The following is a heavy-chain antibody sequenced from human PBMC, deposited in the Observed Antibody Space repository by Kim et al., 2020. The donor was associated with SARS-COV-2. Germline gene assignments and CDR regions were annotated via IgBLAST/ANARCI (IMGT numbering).Heavy chain of an antibody. D-gene: IGHD3-9*01. Sequence: KGRFTISRDNAKNSLYLQMDSLRAEDTAVYYCARGGVRCFDGFSKNWFDPWGQGTLVTVSS. CDR3: ARGGVRCFDGFSKNWFDP. V-gene: IGHV3-11*05. J-gene: IGHJ5*02.